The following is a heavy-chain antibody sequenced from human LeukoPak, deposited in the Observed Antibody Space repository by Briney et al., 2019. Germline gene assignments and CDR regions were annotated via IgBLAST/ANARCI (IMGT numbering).Heavy chain of an antibody. CDR3: ARGNQYSSSWYGY. D-gene: IGHD6-13*01. J-gene: IGHJ4*02. Sequence: PSETLSLTCAVYGGSFSGYYWSWIRQPPGKGLEWIGEINHSGSTNYNPSLKGRVTISVDTSKNQFSLKLSSVTAADTAVYYCARGNQYSSSWYGYWGQGTLVTVSS. CDR1: GGSFSGYY. V-gene: IGHV4-34*01. CDR2: INHSGST.